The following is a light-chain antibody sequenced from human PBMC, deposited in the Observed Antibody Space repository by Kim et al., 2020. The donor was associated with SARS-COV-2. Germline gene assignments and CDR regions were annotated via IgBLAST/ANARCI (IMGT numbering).Light chain of an antibody. V-gene: IGKV1-12*01. Sequence: ASVGDRITITCRASQDISSWLAWYQQKPGIAPKLLIYDASTLESGIPSRFSGSRYGTDFSLTISSLQPEDFATYYCQQANSFPITFGQGTRLEIK. J-gene: IGKJ5*01. CDR3: QQANSFPIT. CDR1: QDISSW. CDR2: DAS.